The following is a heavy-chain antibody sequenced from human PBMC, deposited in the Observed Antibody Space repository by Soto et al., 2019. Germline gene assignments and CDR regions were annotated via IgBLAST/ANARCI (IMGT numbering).Heavy chain of an antibody. CDR3: ARMDYYDTSGYPFDY. CDR1: GGSFSGYY. J-gene: IGHJ4*02. Sequence: SETLSLTCAVYGGSFSGYYWSWIRQPPGKGLEWIGEINHSGSTNSTPSLKSRVTISVDTSKNQFSLKLSSVTAADTAVYYCARMDYYDTSGYPFDYWGQGMMVTVSS. D-gene: IGHD3-22*01. V-gene: IGHV4-34*01. CDR2: INHSGST.